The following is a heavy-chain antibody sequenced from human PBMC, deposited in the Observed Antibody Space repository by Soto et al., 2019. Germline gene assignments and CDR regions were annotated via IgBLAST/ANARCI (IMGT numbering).Heavy chain of an antibody. D-gene: IGHD6-13*01. J-gene: IGHJ4*02. V-gene: IGHV4-34*01. CDR1: GGSFSGYY. CDR3: ARAQLNFIAAAGLFGY. CDR2: INHSGST. Sequence: KTSETLSLTCAVYGGSFSGYYWSWIRQPPGKGLEWIGEINHSGSTNYNPSLKSRVTISVDTSKNQFSLKLSSVTAADTAVYYCARAQLNFIAAAGLFGYWGQGTLVTVSS.